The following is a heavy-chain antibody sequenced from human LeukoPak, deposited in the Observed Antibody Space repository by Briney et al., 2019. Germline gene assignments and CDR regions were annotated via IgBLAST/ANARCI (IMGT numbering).Heavy chain of an antibody. CDR2: IIPILGIA. D-gene: IGHD3-3*01. V-gene: IGHV1-69*02. Sequence: SVKVSCKASGGTFSSYTISWVRQAPGQGLEWMGRIIPILGIANYAQKFQGRVTITADKSTSTAYRELSSLRSEDTAVYYCARARYYDFWSGYYPFDYWGQGTLVTVSS. CDR3: ARARYYDFWSGYYPFDY. CDR1: GGTFSSYT. J-gene: IGHJ4*02.